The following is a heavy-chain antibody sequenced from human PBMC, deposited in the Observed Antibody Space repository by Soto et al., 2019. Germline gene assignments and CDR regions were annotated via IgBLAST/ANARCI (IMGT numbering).Heavy chain of an antibody. V-gene: IGHV3-48*03. CDR2: ISSSGNTI. CDR1: GFTFSTYE. J-gene: IGHJ3*01. D-gene: IGHD2-21*02. CDR3: VRERRLQFSTDDGFDV. Sequence: LRLSCGASGFTFSTYEMNWVRQTPGKGLEWLSYISSSGNTIKYADSVRGRFTISRDNAKNSLDLQMNSLRVEDTALYYGVRERRLQFSTDDGFDVWGQGTMVTVSS.